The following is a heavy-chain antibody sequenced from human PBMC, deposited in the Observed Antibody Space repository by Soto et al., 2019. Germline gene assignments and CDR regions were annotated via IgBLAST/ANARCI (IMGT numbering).Heavy chain of an antibody. D-gene: IGHD5-12*01. CDR2: IIPIFGTA. V-gene: IGHV1-69*12. J-gene: IGHJ6*02. CDR3: ARDLPEMATTSGIYGMDV. CDR1: GGTFSSYA. Sequence: QVQLVQSGAEVKKPGSSVKVSCKASGGTFSSYAISWVRQAPGQGLEWMGGIIPIFGTADYAQKFQGRVTITADESTSTASMELSSLRSEDTAVYYCARDLPEMATTSGIYGMDVWGQGTTVTVSS.